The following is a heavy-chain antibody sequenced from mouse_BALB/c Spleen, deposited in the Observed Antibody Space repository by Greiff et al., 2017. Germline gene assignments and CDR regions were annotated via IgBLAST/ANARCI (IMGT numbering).Heavy chain of an antibody. CDR1: GYTFTSYT. D-gene: IGHD5-1*01. Sequence: VQLQESAAELARPGASVKMSCKASGYTFTSYTMHWVKQRPGQGLEWIGYINPSSGYTEYNQKFKDKTTLTADKSSSTAYMQLSSLTSEDSAVYYCAREYGYAMDYWGQGTSVTVSS. J-gene: IGHJ4*01. CDR3: AREYGYAMDY. CDR2: INPSSGYT. V-gene: IGHV1-4*02.